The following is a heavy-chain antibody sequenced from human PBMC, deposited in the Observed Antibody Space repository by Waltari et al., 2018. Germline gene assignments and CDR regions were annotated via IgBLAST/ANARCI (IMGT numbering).Heavy chain of an antibody. J-gene: IGHJ6*02. CDR3: AKDPGSTGYSSSWYGPYGMDV. CDR1: GFTFSSYS. V-gene: IGHV3-48*01. Sequence: EVQLVESGGGLVQPGGSLRLSCAASGFTFSSYSMNWVRQAPGKGLEWVSYISSSSSTIYYADSVKGRFTISRDNSKNTLYLQMNSLRAEDTAVYYCAKDPGSTGYSSSWYGPYGMDVWGQGTTVTVSS. D-gene: IGHD6-13*01. CDR2: ISSSSSTI.